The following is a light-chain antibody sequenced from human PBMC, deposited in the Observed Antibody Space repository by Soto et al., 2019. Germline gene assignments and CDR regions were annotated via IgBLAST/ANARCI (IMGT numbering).Light chain of an antibody. CDR1: SSDVGGYNY. CDR3: SSYTSISTVV. Sequence: QSALTQPASVSGSTGESITISCIGTSSDVGGYNYVSWYQQHPDKAPKLVIYNVNNRPSGVSARFSGSKSGNTASLIISGLQAEDEADYYCSSYTSISTVVFSGGIKVTVL. V-gene: IGLV2-14*01. J-gene: IGLJ2*01. CDR2: NVN.